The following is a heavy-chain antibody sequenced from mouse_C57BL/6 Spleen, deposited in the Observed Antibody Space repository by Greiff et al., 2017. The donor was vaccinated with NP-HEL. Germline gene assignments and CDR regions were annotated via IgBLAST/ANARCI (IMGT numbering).Heavy chain of an antibody. CDR1: GYTFTSYW. J-gene: IGHJ1*03. V-gene: IGHV1-55*01. CDR3: ARISNWYFDV. Sequence: QVQLQQSGAELVKPGASVKMSCKASGYTFTSYWITWVKQRPGQGLEWIGDIYPGSGSTNYNEKFKSKATLTVDTSSSTAYMQLSSLTSEDSAVYYCARISNWYFDVWGTGTTVTVSS. CDR2: IYPGSGST.